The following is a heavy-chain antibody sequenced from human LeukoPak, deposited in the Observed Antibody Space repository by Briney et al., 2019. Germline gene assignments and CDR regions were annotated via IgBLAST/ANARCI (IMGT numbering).Heavy chain of an antibody. V-gene: IGHV3-30*02. Sequence: GGSLRLSCAASGFTFSSYGMHWVRQAPGKGLEWVAFIRYDGSNKYYADSAKGRFTISRDNSKNTLYLQMNSLRAEDTAVYYCAKGIDFWSGYYPENWFDPWGQGTLVTVSS. CDR1: GFTFSSYG. CDR3: AKGIDFWSGYYPENWFDP. D-gene: IGHD3-3*01. J-gene: IGHJ5*02. CDR2: IRYDGSNK.